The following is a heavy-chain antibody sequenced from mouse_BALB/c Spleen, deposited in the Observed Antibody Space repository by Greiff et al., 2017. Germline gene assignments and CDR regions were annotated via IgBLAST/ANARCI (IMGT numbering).Heavy chain of an antibody. CDR3: ARTVVARRGFDY. D-gene: IGHD1-1*01. CDR2: ISYSGST. V-gene: IGHV3-8*02. CDR1: GVSITSGY. J-gene: IGHJ2*01. Sequence: EVKLMESGPSLVKPSQTLSLTCSVTGVSITSGYWNWIRKFPGNTLEYMGYISYSGSTYYNPSLISRISITRDTSKNQYYLQLNSVTTEDTATYYCARTVVARRGFDYWGQGTTLTVSS.